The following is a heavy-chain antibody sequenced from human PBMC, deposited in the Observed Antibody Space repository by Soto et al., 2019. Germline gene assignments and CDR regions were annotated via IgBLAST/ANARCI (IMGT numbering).Heavy chain of an antibody. CDR2: IYYSGST. V-gene: IGHV4-30-4*01. Sequence: SSETLSLTCTVSGGSISSGDYYWSWIRQPPGKGLEWIGYIYYSGSTYYNPSLKSRVTISVDTSKNQFSLKLSSVTAADTAVYYCARELVVPAADENNWFDPWGQGTLVTVSS. CDR1: GGSISSGDYY. D-gene: IGHD2-2*01. CDR3: ARELVVPAADENNWFDP. J-gene: IGHJ5*02.